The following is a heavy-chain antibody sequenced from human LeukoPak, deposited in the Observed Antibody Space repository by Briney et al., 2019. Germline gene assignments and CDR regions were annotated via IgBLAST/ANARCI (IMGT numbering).Heavy chain of an antibody. D-gene: IGHD3-10*01. V-gene: IGHV3-23*01. CDR1: GFTFSSYA. Sequence: PGGSLRLSCAASGFTFSSYAVSWVRQAPGKGLEWVSAISGSGGSTYYADSVKGRFTISRDNSKNTLYLQMNSLRAEDTAVYYCAKGEVRLLWFGELLNYYYYYGMDVWGQGTTVTVSS. CDR2: ISGSGGST. J-gene: IGHJ6*02. CDR3: AKGEVRLLWFGELLNYYYYYGMDV.